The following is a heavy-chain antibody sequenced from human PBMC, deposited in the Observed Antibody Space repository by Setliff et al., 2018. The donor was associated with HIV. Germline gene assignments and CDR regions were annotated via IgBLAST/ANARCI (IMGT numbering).Heavy chain of an antibody. Sequence: LRLSCAASAFTFSNAWMNWVRQAPGKGLEWVGRIQSKIDGGTTDYAAPVKGRFTISRDDSKNMLYLQMNSLKTEDTAVYYCATASNYWGQGSLVTVSS. CDR1: AFTFSNAW. CDR3: ATASNY. V-gene: IGHV3-15*07. J-gene: IGHJ4*02. CDR2: IQSKIDGGTT.